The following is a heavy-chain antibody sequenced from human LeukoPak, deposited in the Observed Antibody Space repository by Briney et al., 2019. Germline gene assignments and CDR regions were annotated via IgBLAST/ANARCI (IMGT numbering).Heavy chain of an antibody. Sequence: SVKVSCKASGGTFSSYAISWVRQAPGRGLEWMGGIIPIFGTANYAQKFKGRVTITADESTSTAYMELSSLRSEDTAVYYCARGSYYYDSSGYYPSSAEYFQHWGQGTLVTVSS. CDR2: IIPIFGTA. CDR1: GGTFSSYA. CDR3: ARGSYYYDSSGYYPSSAEYFQH. D-gene: IGHD3-22*01. J-gene: IGHJ1*01. V-gene: IGHV1-69*13.